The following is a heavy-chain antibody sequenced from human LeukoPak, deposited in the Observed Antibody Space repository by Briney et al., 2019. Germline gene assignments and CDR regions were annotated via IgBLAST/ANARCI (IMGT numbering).Heavy chain of an antibody. Sequence: GGSLRLSCAASGFTFSSYGMHWVRQAPGKGLEWVAVIWYDGSNKYYADSVKGRFTISRDNSKNTLYLQMDSLRAENTAVYYRAREWRYWGQGTLVTVSS. J-gene: IGHJ4*02. CDR2: IWYDGSNK. CDR3: AREWRY. V-gene: IGHV3-33*01. D-gene: IGHD5-24*01. CDR1: GFTFSSYG.